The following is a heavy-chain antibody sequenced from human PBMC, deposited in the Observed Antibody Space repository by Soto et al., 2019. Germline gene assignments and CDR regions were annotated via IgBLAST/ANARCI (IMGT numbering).Heavy chain of an antibody. CDR3: AKDSQFYYMDV. J-gene: IGHJ6*03. V-gene: IGHV3-9*01. CDR1: GFNINYYA. Sequence: EMLLVESGGGLAQPGRSLRLSCAASGFNINYYAMHWVRQAPGKGVEWVLGISWNSDVIGYADSVKGRFTISRDNAKNSLYLQMNSLRAEDTALYYCAKDSQFYYMDVWGQGTTVTVS. CDR2: ISWNSDVI.